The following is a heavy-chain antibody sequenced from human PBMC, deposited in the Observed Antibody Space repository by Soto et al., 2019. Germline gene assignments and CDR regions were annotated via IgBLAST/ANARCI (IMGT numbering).Heavy chain of an antibody. J-gene: IGHJ6*03. CDR2: INSDGSST. Sequence: PGGSLRLSCAASGFTFSSYWMHWVRQAPGKGLVWVSRINSDGSSTSYADSVKGRFTISRDNAKNTLYLQMNSLRAEDTAVYYCARDSLNYYGSGRRYYYYYMDVWGKGTTVTVSS. CDR3: ARDSLNYYGSGRRYYYYYMDV. V-gene: IGHV3-74*01. D-gene: IGHD3-10*01. CDR1: GFTFSSYW.